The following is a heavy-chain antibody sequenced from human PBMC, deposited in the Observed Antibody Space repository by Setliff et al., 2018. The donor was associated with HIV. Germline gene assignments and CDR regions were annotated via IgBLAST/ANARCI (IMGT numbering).Heavy chain of an antibody. D-gene: IGHD2-21*01. CDR2: IKPIFGTT. Sequence: GASVKVSCKASGGSFSSYTISWIRQAPGQGLEWVGWIKPIFGTTNYAQRFQGRVTLTTDKSTSTVYMELSCLRSDDTAVYYCARESGAVIRSGNWYFDLWGRGTLVTVSS. CDR3: ARESGAVIRSGNWYFDL. V-gene: IGHV1-69*05. CDR1: GGSFSSYT. J-gene: IGHJ2*01.